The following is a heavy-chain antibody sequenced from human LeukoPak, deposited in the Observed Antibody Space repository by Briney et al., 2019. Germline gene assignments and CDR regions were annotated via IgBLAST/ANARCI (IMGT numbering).Heavy chain of an antibody. D-gene: IGHD3-10*01. CDR1: GYTFTAYY. J-gene: IGHJ4*02. CDR3: ARAYGSGSSYHPDY. CDR2: INPNSGGT. Sequence: ASVKVSCKASGYTFTAYYMHWVRQAPGQGLEWMGWINPNSGGTNSSQKFQDRVTLTRDTSISTAYMELGSLRSDDSAIYYCARAYGSGSSYHPDYWGQGTLVTVSS. V-gene: IGHV1-2*02.